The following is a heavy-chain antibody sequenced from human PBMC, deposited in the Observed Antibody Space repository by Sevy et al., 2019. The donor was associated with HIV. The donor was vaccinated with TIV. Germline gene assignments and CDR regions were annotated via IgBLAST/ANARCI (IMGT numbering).Heavy chain of an antibody. D-gene: IGHD6-6*01. J-gene: IGHJ4*02. CDR2: ISSSGSTI. CDR1: GFTFSDYY. CDR3: ARVPEEQLVPYLDY. Sequence: GGSLRLSCAASGFTFSDYYMSWIRQAPGKGLEWVSYISSSGSTIYYADSVKGRFTISWDNAKNSLYLQMNSLRAEDTAVYYCARVPEEQLVPYLDYWGQGTLVTVSS. V-gene: IGHV3-11*01.